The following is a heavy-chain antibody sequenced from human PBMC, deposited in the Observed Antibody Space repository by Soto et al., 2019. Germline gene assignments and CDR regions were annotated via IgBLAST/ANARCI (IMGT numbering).Heavy chain of an antibody. V-gene: IGHV3-23*01. D-gene: IGHD2-2*01. CDR3: AKSRAVVAPMFDP. CDR1: GFTFSSYA. J-gene: IGHJ5*02. CDR2: ISVGGGST. Sequence: GGSLRLSCAASGFTFSSYAMSWVRQAPGKGLEWVSTISVGGGSTSYADSVKGRFTISRDNSKNTLYLQMNSLRAEDTAEYYCAKSRAVVAPMFDPWGQGTLVTVSS.